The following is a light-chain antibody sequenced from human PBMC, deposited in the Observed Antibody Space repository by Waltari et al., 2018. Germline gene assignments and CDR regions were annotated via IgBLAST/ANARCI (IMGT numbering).Light chain of an antibody. Sequence: IQPSSMSGSPTQTSTLSATETKHAAGAYNLVPCYQQHPCKAPKLIIYEGNKRPSGVSYRFSGSKSGNTASLTISGLQAEDEADYYCSSYAGSSSPRVFGGGTKLTVL. CDR3: SSYAGSSSPRV. V-gene: IGLV2-23*01. CDR1: KHAAGAYNL. J-gene: IGLJ3*02. CDR2: EGN.